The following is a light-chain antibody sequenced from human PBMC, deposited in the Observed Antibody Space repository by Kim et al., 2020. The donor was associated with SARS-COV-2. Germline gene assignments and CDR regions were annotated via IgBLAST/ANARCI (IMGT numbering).Light chain of an antibody. Sequence: FTCTLRRGSHVDIYNIFWYQQKTGSLPRYLLRYKSDSNKEQGSGVPSRFSGSKDASTNAGLLLISGLQSEDEADYYCAIWYSNTWVFGGGTQLTVL. CDR1: RGSHVDIYN. CDR3: AIWYSNTWV. J-gene: IGLJ3*02. CDR2: YKSDSNK. V-gene: IGLV5-39*01.